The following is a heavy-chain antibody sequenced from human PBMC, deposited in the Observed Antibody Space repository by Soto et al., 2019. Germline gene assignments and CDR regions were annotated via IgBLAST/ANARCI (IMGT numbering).Heavy chain of an antibody. D-gene: IGHD2-2*01. Sequence: GAAVKVSFKASGYTFTSYGSSWVRRAPGQGLEWMGWISAYNGNTNYAQKLQGRVTMTADTSTSTAYMELRSLGSDDTAVYYCARDSRGYCSSTSCFNWFDPWGQGTLVTVSP. V-gene: IGHV1-18*01. CDR1: GYTFTSYG. CDR3: ARDSRGYCSSTSCFNWFDP. J-gene: IGHJ5*02. CDR2: ISAYNGNT.